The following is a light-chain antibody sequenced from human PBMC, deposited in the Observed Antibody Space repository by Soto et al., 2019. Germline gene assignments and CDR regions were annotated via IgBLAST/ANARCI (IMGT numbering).Light chain of an antibody. J-gene: IGKJ4*01. Sequence: DIQMTQSPSTLSASVGDRVTITCRASQSISSWLAWYQQKPGKAPKLLIYDASSLETGVPSRFSGSGSGTEFTLTITGLQPDDFATYYCQQYNRYPLLFGGGTKVEIK. CDR1: QSISSW. CDR2: DAS. V-gene: IGKV1-5*01. CDR3: QQYNRYPLL.